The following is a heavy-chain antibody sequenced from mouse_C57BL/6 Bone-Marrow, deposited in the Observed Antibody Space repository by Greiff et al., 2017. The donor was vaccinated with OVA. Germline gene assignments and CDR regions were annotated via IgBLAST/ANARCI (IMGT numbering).Heavy chain of an antibody. J-gene: IGHJ2*01. V-gene: IGHV1-63*01. CDR1: GYTFTNYW. CDR3: AREKWLLVYFDY. Sequence: VKLMESGAELVRPGTSVKMSCKASGYTFTNYWIGWAKQRPGHGLEWIGDIYPGGGYTNYNEKFKGKATLTADKSSSTAYMQFSSLTSEDSAIYYCAREKWLLVYFDYWGQGTTLTVSS. D-gene: IGHD2-3*01. CDR2: IYPGGGYT.